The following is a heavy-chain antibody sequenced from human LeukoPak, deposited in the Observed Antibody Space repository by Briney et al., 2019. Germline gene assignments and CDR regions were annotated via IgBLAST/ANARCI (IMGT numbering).Heavy chain of an antibody. V-gene: IGHV4-31*03. J-gene: IGHJ4*02. D-gene: IGHD4-11*01. Sequence: SETLSLTCTVSGGSISSGGYYWSWIRQHPGKGLEWIGYIYYSGSTYYNPSLKSRVTISVDTSKNQFSLKLSSVTAADTAVYYCARGVHRAIQYPTPYYFDYWGQGTLVTVSS. CDR3: ARGVHRAIQYPTPYYFDY. CDR2: IYYSGST. CDR1: GGSISSGGYY.